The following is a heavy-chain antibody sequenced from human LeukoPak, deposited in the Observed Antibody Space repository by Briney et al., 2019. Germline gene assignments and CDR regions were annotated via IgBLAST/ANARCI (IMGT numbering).Heavy chain of an antibody. J-gene: IGHJ4*02. D-gene: IGHD1-7*01. CDR2: ISGSGGST. CDR3: ARRNWNYVGLDY. V-gene: IGHV3-23*01. CDR1: GFTFSSYA. Sequence: GGSLRLSCAASGFTFSSYAMSWVRQAPGKGLEWVSAISGSGGSTYYADSVKGRFTISRDNSKNTLYLQMNSLRAEDTAVYYCARRNWNYVGLDYWGQGTLVTVSS.